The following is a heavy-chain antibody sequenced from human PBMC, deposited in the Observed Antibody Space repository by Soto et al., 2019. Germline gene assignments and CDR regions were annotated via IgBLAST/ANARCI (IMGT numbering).Heavy chain of an antibody. CDR3: AKARSYYDFWSGYDSFDP. Sequence: GGSLRLSCAASGFTFSSYAMSWVRQAPGKGLEWVSAISGSGGSTYYADSVKGRFTISRDNSKNTLYLQMNSLRAEDTAVYYCAKARSYYDFWSGYDSFDPCGHGTLVTVSS. CDR1: GFTFSSYA. CDR2: ISGSGGST. J-gene: IGHJ5*02. V-gene: IGHV3-23*01. D-gene: IGHD3-3*01.